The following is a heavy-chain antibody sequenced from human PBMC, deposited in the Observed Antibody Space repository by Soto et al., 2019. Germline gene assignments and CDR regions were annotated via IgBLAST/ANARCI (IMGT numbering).Heavy chain of an antibody. CDR3: ARGIYGSGSYYSKTRPRWFDP. J-gene: IGHJ5*02. CDR2: ISSSGSTI. D-gene: IGHD3-10*01. Sequence: GGSLRLSCAASGFTFSDYYMSWIRQAPGKGLEWVSYISSSGSTIYYADSVKGRFTISRDNAKNSLYLQMNSLRAEDTAVYYCARGIYGSGSYYSKTRPRWFDPWGQGTLVTVSS. CDR1: GFTFSDYY. V-gene: IGHV3-11*01.